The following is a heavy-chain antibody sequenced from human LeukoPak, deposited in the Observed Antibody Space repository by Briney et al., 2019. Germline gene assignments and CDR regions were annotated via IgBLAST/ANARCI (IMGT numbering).Heavy chain of an antibody. D-gene: IGHD5-24*01. Sequence: GASVKVSCKASGYTFANYYIHLVRQAPGQGLEWMGLINPSGGSTNYAQKFQGRVTMTRDTSTSTVYMELRSLRSDDTAVYYCVKDYNYVPDYWGQGTLITVSS. CDR2: INPSGGST. J-gene: IGHJ4*02. CDR1: GYTFANYY. V-gene: IGHV1-46*01. CDR3: VKDYNYVPDY.